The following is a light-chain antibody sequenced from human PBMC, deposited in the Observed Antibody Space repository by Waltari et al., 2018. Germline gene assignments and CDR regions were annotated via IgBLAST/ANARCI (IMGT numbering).Light chain of an antibody. CDR3: SSQSSNSVVL. V-gene: IGLV2-14*03. CDR1: SSDVGGYNS. CDR2: DVS. J-gene: IGLJ2*01. Sequence: QSALTQPASVSGSPGQSITISCPGTSSDVGGYNSVSWYQDHPGQAPKVIIFDVSDRPSGVSDRFSGSKSGNTASLTISGLHAEDEADYYCSSQSSNSVVLFGGGTKLTVL.